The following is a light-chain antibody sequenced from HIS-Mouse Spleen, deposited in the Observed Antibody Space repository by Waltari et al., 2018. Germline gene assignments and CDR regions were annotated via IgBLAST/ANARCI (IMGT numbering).Light chain of an antibody. CDR1: SSHIGNNY. Sequence: QSVLTQPPSVSAAPGQKVTISCSGSSSHIGNNYVSWYQQLPGTAPKLLIYDNNKRPSGIPDRFSGSKSGTPATLGITGLQTGDEADYYCGTWDSSLSACVFGGGTKLTVL. CDR2: DNN. V-gene: IGLV1-51*01. J-gene: IGLJ3*02. CDR3: GTWDSSLSACV.